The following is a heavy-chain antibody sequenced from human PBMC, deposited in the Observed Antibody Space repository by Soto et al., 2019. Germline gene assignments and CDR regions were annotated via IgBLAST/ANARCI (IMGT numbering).Heavy chain of an antibody. CDR2: IYYSGST. CDR1: GGSVSSGSYY. Sequence: QVQLQESGPGLVKPSETLSLTCTVSGGSVSSGSYYWSWIRQPPGKGLEWIGYIYYSGSTNYNPSLKCRVTISVDTSKNQFSLKLSSVTAADTAVYYCARGSGVGATTAYYFDYWCQGTLVTVSS. V-gene: IGHV4-61*01. CDR3: ARGSGVGATTAYYFDY. J-gene: IGHJ4*02. D-gene: IGHD1-26*01.